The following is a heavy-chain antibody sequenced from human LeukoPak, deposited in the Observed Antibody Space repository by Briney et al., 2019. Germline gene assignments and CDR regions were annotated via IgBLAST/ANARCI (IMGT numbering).Heavy chain of an antibody. V-gene: IGHV4-59*01. J-gene: IGHJ4*02. CDR2: IYYSGST. D-gene: IGHD4-17*01. CDR1: GGSISSYY. Sequence: SETLSLTCTVSGGSISSYYWSWIRQPPGKGLEWIGYIYYSGSTNFNPSLKSRVTISVDTSKNQFSLKLSSVTAADTAVYYCARGQDYGDYEGYWGQGTLVTVSS. CDR3: ARGQDYGDYEGY.